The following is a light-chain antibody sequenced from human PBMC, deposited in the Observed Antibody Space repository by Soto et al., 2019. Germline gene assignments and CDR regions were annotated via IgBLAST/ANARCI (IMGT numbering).Light chain of an antibody. V-gene: IGLV1-44*01. Sequence: QSVLTQPPSASGTPGQRVTISCSGSNSNIGSNTVNWYQQLPGTAPKLLIYFNNQRPSGVPDRFSGSKSGTSASLAISGLQSEDEADYYCATWDDSLNGLFVFATGTKLTVL. CDR2: FNN. CDR3: ATWDDSLNGLFV. CDR1: NSNIGSNT. J-gene: IGLJ1*01.